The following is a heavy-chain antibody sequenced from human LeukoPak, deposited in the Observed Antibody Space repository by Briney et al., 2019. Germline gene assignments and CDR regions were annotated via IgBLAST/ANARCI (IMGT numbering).Heavy chain of an antibody. CDR2: IYYSGST. J-gene: IGHJ4*02. V-gene: IGHV4-59*01. D-gene: IGHD4-23*01. CDR1: GVSFSSYY. Sequence: SETLSLTCAVYGVSFSSYYWSWIRQPPGKGLEWIGYIYYSGSTNYNPSLKSRVTISVDTSKNQFSLKLSSVTAADTAVYYCARTDYGGNSDYFDYWGQGTLVTVSS. CDR3: ARTDYGGNSDYFDY.